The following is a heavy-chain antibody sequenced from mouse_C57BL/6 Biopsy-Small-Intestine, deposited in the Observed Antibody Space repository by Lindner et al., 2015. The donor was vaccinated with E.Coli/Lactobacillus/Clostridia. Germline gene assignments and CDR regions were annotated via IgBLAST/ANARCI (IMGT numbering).Heavy chain of an antibody. CDR1: GYTFTDYY. Sequence: VQLQESGPVLVKPGASVKMSCKASGYTFTDYYMNWVKQSHGKSLEWIGIINPYNGGTSYNQKFKGKATLTVDKSSSTAYMELNSLTSEDSAVYYCTREDNTVVATGWYFDVWGTGTTVTVSS. D-gene: IGHD1-1*01. CDR2: INPYNGGT. V-gene: IGHV1-19*01. CDR3: TREDNTVVATGWYFDV. J-gene: IGHJ1*03.